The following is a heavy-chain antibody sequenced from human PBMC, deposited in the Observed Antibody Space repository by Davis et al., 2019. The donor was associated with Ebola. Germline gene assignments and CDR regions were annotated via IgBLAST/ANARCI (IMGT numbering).Heavy chain of an antibody. CDR3: AKLIAGATHYMDV. CDR1: GFTFTSFA. CDR2: IGGGGDNT. D-gene: IGHD2-21*01. Sequence: PGGSLRLSCAASGFTFTSFAMSWVRQAPGKGLEWVSAIGGGGDNTYYADSVKGRLTISRDNSKNTVYLQMNSLRAEDTAVYSCAKLIAGATHYMDVWGKGTTVTVSS. V-gene: IGHV3-23*01. J-gene: IGHJ6*03.